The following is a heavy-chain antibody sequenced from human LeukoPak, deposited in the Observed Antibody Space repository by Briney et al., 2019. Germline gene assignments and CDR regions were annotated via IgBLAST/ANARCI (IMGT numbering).Heavy chain of an antibody. J-gene: IGHJ3*02. Sequence: SETLSLTCAVFGGSFSGYYWSWIRQPPGKGLEWIGEINHSGSTNYNPSLKSRVTISVDTSKNQFSLKLSSVTAADTAVYYCARDLRDAFDIRGQGTMVTVSS. CDR2: INHSGST. V-gene: IGHV4-34*01. D-gene: IGHD3-9*01. CDR3: ARDLRDAFDI. CDR1: GGSFSGYY.